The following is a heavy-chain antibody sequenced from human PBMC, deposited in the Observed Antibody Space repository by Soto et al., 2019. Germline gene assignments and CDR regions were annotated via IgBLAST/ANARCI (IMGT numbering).Heavy chain of an antibody. Sequence: ASVKVSCKASGYTFTSYGISWVRQAPGQGLEWMGWISAYNGNTNYAQKLQGRVTMTTDTSTSTAYMELRSLRSDDTAVYYCARRQRRGYSGYDFRYWFDPWGQGTLVTSPQ. CDR2: ISAYNGNT. CDR3: ARRQRRGYSGYDFRYWFDP. V-gene: IGHV1-18*01. CDR1: GYTFTSYG. D-gene: IGHD5-12*01. J-gene: IGHJ5*02.